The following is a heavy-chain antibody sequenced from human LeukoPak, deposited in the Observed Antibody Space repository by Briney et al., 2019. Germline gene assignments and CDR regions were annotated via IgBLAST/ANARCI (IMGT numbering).Heavy chain of an antibody. Sequence: SGGSLRLSCAASGYIFSSYWMSWVREAPGKGLEWVSAISGSGGSTYYTDSVKGRFTISRDNAKNTLYPQMNSLRAEDTAVYYCAKPDTAMVVRGQGTLVTVSA. J-gene: IGHJ4*02. D-gene: IGHD5-18*01. CDR3: AKPDTAMVV. V-gene: IGHV3-23*01. CDR2: ISGSGGST. CDR1: GYIFSSYW.